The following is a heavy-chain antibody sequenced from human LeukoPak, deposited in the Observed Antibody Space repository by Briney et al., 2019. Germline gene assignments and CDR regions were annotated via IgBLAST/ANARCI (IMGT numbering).Heavy chain of an antibody. V-gene: IGHV1-2*02. CDR2: INPNSGGT. D-gene: IGHD4-23*01. CDR3: ARGPTVVTQYYFDY. Sequence: ASVKVSCKASGYTFTGYYMHWVRQAPGQGLEWMGWINPNSGGTNYAQKFQGRVTMTRDTSISKAYMELSRLRSDDTAVYYCARGPTVVTQYYFDYWGQGTLVTVSS. CDR1: GYTFTGYY. J-gene: IGHJ4*02.